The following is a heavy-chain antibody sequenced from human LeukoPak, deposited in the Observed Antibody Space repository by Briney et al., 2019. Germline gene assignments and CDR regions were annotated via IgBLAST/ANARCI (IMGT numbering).Heavy chain of an antibody. D-gene: IGHD2/OR15-2a*01. Sequence: SETLSLTCTVSGGSISSYYWSWIRQPPGKGLEWIGYIYYSGSTNYNPSLKSRVTISVDTSKNQFSLKLSSVTAADTAVYYCARVSTTDLTGFDPWGQGTLVTVSS. J-gene: IGHJ5*02. CDR3: ARVSTTDLTGFDP. CDR2: IYYSGST. CDR1: GGSISSYY. V-gene: IGHV4-59*01.